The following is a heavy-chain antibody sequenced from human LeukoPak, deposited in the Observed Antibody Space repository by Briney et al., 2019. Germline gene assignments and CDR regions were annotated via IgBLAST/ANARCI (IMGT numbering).Heavy chain of an antibody. Sequence: SETLSLTCTVSGGSITSYYWSWIRQPPGKGLEWIGYISYSGSTNYNPSLKSRVTISIDTSKNQFSLNLSSVTAADTAVYYCASGGYCSSTSCYPNWFDPWGQGTLVTVSS. CDR2: ISYSGST. CDR1: GGSITSYY. CDR3: ASGGYCSSTSCYPNWFDP. J-gene: IGHJ5*02. V-gene: IGHV4-59*01. D-gene: IGHD2-2*01.